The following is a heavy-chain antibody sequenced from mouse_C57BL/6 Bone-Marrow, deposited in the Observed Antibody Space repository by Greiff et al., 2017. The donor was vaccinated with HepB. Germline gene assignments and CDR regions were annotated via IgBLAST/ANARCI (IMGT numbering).Heavy chain of an antibody. CDR3: ARPPRQLRLWFAY. V-gene: IGHV1-81*01. Sequence: VQLQESGAELARPGASVKLSCKASGYTFTSYGISWVKQRTGQGLEWIGEIYPRSGNTYYNEKFKGKATLTADKSSSTAYMELRSLTSEDSAVYFCARPPRQLRLWFAYWGQGTLVTVCA. J-gene: IGHJ3*01. CDR1: GYTFTSYG. D-gene: IGHD3-2*02. CDR2: IYPRSGNT.